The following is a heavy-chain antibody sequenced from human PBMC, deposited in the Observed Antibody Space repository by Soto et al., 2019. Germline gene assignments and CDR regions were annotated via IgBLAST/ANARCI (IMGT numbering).Heavy chain of an antibody. J-gene: IGHJ6*02. CDR3: ARCRGIAVAGTHSGYYGMDV. Sequence: LRLSCAASGFTVGDYGMHWVRQVPGKGLEWVAGISWDSNSIGYTDSMKGRFTISRDNSKNTLYLQMNSLRAEDTAVYYCARCRGIAVAGTHSGYYGMDVWGQGTTVTVSS. CDR1: GFTVGDYG. CDR2: ISWDSNSI. V-gene: IGHV3-9*01. D-gene: IGHD6-19*01.